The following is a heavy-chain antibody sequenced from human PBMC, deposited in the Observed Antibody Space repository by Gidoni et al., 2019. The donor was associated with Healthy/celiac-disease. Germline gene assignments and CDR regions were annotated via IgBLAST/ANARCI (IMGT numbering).Heavy chain of an antibody. CDR2: LSGSGGSR. V-gene: IGHV3-23*01. Sequence: EVQMLEAGGGLVPPGGSLRLSCAASGLTFSSYPMSWVRQAPGKGLEWVSALSGSGGSRYYADSVKGQFTITRDNSKNTLYLQMNSLRAEDTAVYYCAKVRAVAGNYYYYGMDVWGQGTTVTVSS. CDR3: AKVRAVAGNYYYYGMDV. J-gene: IGHJ6*02. CDR1: GLTFSSYP. D-gene: IGHD6-19*01.